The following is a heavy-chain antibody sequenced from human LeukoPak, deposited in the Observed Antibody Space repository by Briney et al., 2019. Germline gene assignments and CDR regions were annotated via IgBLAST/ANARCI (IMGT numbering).Heavy chain of an antibody. CDR3: ARGSSTSYYYYGMDV. J-gene: IGHJ6*02. CDR1: GYPSSSYS. V-gene: IGHV3-48*01. Sequence: GGSLSLSCVASGYPSSSYSMNWIRKAPGKGLGWVSYISVSGGVRSYADSVKGRFTISRDDARNSLYLQMNSLRAEDTAVYYCARGSSTSYYYYGMDVWGQGTTVTVSS. D-gene: IGHD2-2*01. CDR2: ISVSGGVR.